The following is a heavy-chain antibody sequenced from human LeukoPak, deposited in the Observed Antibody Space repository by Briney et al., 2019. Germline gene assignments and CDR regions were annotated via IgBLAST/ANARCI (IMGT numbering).Heavy chain of an antibody. CDR2: IYHSGST. D-gene: IGHD5-12*01. CDR1: GGSISSSYW. J-gene: IGHJ5*02. V-gene: IGHV4-4*02. Sequence: SETLSLTCAVSGGSISSSYWWSWIRQPPGKGLEWIGEIYHSGSTNYNLSLKSRVTISVDKSKNQFSLKLNSVTAADTAVYYCAREASGYDSQWFDPWGQGTLVTVSS. CDR3: AREASGYDSQWFDP.